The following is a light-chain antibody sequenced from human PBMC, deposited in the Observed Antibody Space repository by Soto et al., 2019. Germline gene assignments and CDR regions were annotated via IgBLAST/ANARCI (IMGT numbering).Light chain of an antibody. CDR2: EVS. CDR1: SSDVGGYKY. V-gene: IGLV2-8*01. J-gene: IGLJ1*01. Sequence: LTQPPSASGSPGQSVTISCTGTSSDVGGYKYVSWYQQHPGKVPKLMIYEVSKRPSGVPDRFSGSKSGNTASLAVSELQAEDEADYYCSSYAGSNIDYVFGTGTKVTVL. CDR3: SSYAGSNIDYV.